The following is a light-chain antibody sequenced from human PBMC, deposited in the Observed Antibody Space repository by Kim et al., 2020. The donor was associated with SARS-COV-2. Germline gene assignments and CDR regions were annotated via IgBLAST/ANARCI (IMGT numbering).Light chain of an antibody. Sequence: SAGGRATLSWRASQSVSRSYLAWYQQSPGQAPRLLIYGASSRATGIPDRFSGSGSGTEFTLTISRLEPEDIAVYYCQQYGSSPPATFGQGTTLEI. J-gene: IGKJ2*01. V-gene: IGKV3-20*01. CDR3: QQYGSSPPAT. CDR2: GAS. CDR1: QSVSRSY.